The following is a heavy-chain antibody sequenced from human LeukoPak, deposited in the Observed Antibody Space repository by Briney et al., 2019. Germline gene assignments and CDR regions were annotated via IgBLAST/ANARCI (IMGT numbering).Heavy chain of an antibody. D-gene: IGHD6-13*01. CDR1: GGSISSGGYY. J-gene: IGHJ5*02. V-gene: IGHV4-31*03. CDR2: IYYSGST. Sequence: SQTLSLTCTVSGGSISSGGYYWSWIRQHPGKGLEWIGYIYYSGSTYYNPSLKSRVTISVDTSKHQFSLKLSSVTAADTAVYYCAREAKEQQPDNWFDPWGQGTLVTVSS. CDR3: AREAKEQQPDNWFDP.